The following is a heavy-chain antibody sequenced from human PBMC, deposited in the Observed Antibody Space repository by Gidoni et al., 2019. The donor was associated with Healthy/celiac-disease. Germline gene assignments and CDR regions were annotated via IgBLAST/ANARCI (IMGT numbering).Heavy chain of an antibody. Sequence: GLEWIGEINHSGSTNYNPSLKSRVTISVDTSKNQFSLKLSSVTAADTAVYYCARTGYDYGPIAAAPPGYYWGQGTLVTVSS. J-gene: IGHJ4*02. D-gene: IGHD5-12*01. CDR2: INHSGST. V-gene: IGHV4-34*01. CDR3: ARTGYDYGPIAAAPPGYY.